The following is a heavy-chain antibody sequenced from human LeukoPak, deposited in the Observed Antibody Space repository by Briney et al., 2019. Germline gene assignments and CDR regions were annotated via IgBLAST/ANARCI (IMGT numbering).Heavy chain of an antibody. Sequence: PGGSLRLSCAASGFAFSSFAMHWVRQGPGKGLEWVAVISYDGRSEYYADSVRGRFSVSRDSSRNTLYLQMNSLRPEDTGVYYCAKGDKDAHMSFDIWGQGTLVTVS. CDR3: AKGDKDAHMSFDI. CDR1: GFAFSSFA. D-gene: IGHD2-15*01. CDR2: ISYDGRSE. V-gene: IGHV3-30*18. J-gene: IGHJ3*02.